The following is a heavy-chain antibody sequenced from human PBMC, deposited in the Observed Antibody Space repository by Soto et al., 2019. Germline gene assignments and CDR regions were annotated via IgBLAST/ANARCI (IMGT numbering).Heavy chain of an antibody. J-gene: IGHJ1*01. Sequence: ASVKVSCKASGYTYTSYGISWVRQAPGQGREWMGWISAYNGNTNYAQKLQGRVTMTTDTSTSTAYMELRSLRSDDTAVYYCARQVGAILVDFCGLDTLVTVSS. V-gene: IGHV1-18*01. D-gene: IGHD1-26*01. CDR2: ISAYNGNT. CDR1: GYTYTSYG. CDR3: ARQVGAILVDF.